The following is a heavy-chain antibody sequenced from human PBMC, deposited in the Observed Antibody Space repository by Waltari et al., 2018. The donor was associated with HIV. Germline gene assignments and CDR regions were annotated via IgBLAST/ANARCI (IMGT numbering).Heavy chain of an antibody. CDR2: INPNSGGT. CDR3: TRVFRGTINYFDSRLGH. Sequence: QVQLVQSGAEVKKPGASVKVSCKASGFTFSAYYMQWVRQAPGQGLEWMGWINPNSGGTRYSEKFQGRVTMTRDTSISTAYMELFRLRFDDTAIYYCTRVFRGTINYFDSRLGHWGQGTLVTVSS. V-gene: IGHV1-2*02. CDR1: GFTFSAYY. J-gene: IGHJ4*02. D-gene: IGHD3-22*01.